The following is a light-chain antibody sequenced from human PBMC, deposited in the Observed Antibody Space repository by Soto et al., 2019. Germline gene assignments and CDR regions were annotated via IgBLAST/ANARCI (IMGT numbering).Light chain of an antibody. J-gene: IGLJ1*01. CDR1: SSDVGSYNL. CDR3: CSYAGSTTLYV. V-gene: IGLV2-23*01. Sequence: QSALTQPASVSGSPGQSIPISCTGTSSDVGSYNLVSWYQQHPGTAPKLMIYEAFKRPSGVSNRFSGSKSGDTASLTISGLQAEDEADYYCCSYAGSTTLYVFGTGTKLTVL. CDR2: EAF.